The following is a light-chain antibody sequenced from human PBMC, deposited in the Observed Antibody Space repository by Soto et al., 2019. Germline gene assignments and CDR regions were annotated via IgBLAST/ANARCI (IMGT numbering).Light chain of an antibody. V-gene: IGKV3-20*01. J-gene: IGKJ1*01. CDR3: QQYGSLRWT. CDR2: GAS. CDR1: QSVSSSY. Sequence: SQSVSSSYLAWYQQKPGQAPRLLIYGASSRATGIPDRFSGSVPGTDVTLTIRRLQPDDFAAYYCQQYGSLRWTFGQGTKVDIK.